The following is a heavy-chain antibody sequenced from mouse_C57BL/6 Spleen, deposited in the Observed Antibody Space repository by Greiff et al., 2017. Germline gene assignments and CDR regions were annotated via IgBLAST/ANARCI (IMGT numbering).Heavy chain of an antibody. CDR2: IYPGSGST. Sequence: QVQLKQPGAELVKPGASVKMSCKASGYTFTSYWITWVKQRPGQGLEWIGDIYPGSGSTNYNEKFKSKATLTVDTSSSTAYMQLSSLTSEDSAVYYCAREGDDYDVDYWGQGTTLTVSS. CDR3: AREGDDYDVDY. J-gene: IGHJ2*01. D-gene: IGHD2-4*01. V-gene: IGHV1-55*01. CDR1: GYTFTSYW.